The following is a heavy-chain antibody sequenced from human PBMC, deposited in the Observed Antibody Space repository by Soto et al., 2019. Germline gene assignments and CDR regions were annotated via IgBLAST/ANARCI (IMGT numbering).Heavy chain of an antibody. CDR2: ISAYNGNT. D-gene: IGHD3-3*01. CDR3: ARVKHDFWSGYYGPFDY. CDR1: GYTFTSYG. V-gene: IGHV1-18*01. J-gene: IGHJ4*02. Sequence: APVKVSCKASGYTFTSYGISWVRQAPGQGLEWMGWISAYNGNTNYAQKLQGRVTMTTDTSTSTAYMELRSLRSDDTAAYYCARVKHDFWSGYYGPFDYWGQATLVTVSS.